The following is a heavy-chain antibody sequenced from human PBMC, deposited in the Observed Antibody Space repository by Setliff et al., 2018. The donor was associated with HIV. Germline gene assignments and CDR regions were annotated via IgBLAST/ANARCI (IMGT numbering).Heavy chain of an antibody. J-gene: IGHJ3*02. V-gene: IGHV1-8*01. CDR2: MNPNSGNT. CDR1: GYTFTRYN. D-gene: IGHD3-22*01. CDR3: ARSLTSTTMTVVFMGLGAFDI. Sequence: ASVKVSCKASGYTFTRYNINWVRQATGQGIEWMGWMNPNSGNTGCAQKFQGRVGMTRNTSISTASMELSSLRSEDTAVYYCARSLTSTTMTVVFMGLGAFDIWGQGTMVTVSS.